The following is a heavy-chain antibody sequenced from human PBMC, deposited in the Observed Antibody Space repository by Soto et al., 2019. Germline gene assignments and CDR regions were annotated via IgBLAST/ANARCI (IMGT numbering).Heavy chain of an antibody. V-gene: IGHV4-34*01. CDR1: GGSFSGYY. D-gene: IGHD2-15*01. J-gene: IGHJ1*01. CDR2: INHSGST. CDR3: ARARYCSGGSCYSAEYFQH. Sequence: SETLSLTCAVYGGSFSGYYWSWIRQPPGKGLEWIGEINHSGSTNYNPSLKSRVTISVDTSKNQFSLKLSSVTAADTAVYYCARARYCSGGSCYSAEYFQHWGQGTLVIVSS.